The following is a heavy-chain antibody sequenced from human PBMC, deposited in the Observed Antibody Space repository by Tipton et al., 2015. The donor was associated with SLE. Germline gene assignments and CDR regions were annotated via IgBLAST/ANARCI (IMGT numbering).Heavy chain of an antibody. CDR2: MYHSGST. V-gene: IGHV4-38-2*02. D-gene: IGHD6-13*01. CDR3: ARGESAAAPEYFDL. CDR1: GYSISSGYY. J-gene: IGHJ2*01. Sequence: TLSLTCTVSGYSISSGYYWGWIRQPPGKGLEWIGSMYHSGSTYYNPSLKSRVTMSVDTSKNQFSLKLSSVTAADTAVYYCARGESAAAPEYFDLWGRGTLVTVSS.